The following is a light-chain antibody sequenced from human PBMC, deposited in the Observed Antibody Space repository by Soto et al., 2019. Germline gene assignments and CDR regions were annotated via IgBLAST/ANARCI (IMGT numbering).Light chain of an antibody. J-gene: IGLJ2*01. V-gene: IGLV2-23*01. CDR2: EGS. CDR3: CSYAGSSTYV. Sequence: QSALTQPASVSGSPGQSITISCTGTSSDVGSYNLVSWYQQYPGKAPKLIIYEGSKRPSGVSYRFSGSKSGNTASLTISGLQAEDEADYYCCSYAGSSTYVFGGGTKVTV. CDR1: SSDVGSYNL.